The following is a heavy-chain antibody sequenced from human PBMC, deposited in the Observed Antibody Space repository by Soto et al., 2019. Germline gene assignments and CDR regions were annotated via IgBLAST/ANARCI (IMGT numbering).Heavy chain of an antibody. CDR2: ISYDGSNK. Sequence: QVQLVESGGGVVQPGRSLRLSCAASGFTFSSYGMHWVRQAPGKGLEWVAVISYDGSNKYYADSVKGRFTISRDNSKNTLYLQMNSLRAVDTAVYYCAKDRPGIAVAGPLDYWGQGTLVTVSS. J-gene: IGHJ4*02. D-gene: IGHD6-19*01. CDR3: AKDRPGIAVAGPLDY. CDR1: GFTFSSYG. V-gene: IGHV3-30*18.